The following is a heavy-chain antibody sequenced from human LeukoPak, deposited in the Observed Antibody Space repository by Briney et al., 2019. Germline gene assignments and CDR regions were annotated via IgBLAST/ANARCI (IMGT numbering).Heavy chain of an antibody. CDR1: GYTFTGYY. CDR2: INPNSGGT. V-gene: IGHV1-2*02. J-gene: IGHJ5*02. Sequence: ASVKVSCKASGYTFTGYYMHWVRQAPGQGLEWMGWINPNSGGTNYAQKFQGRVTMTRDTSISTAYMELSRLRSDDTAVYYCARDSPRRGYSSGWYGSWFDPWGQGTLVTVSS. CDR3: ARDSPRRGYSSGWYGSWFDP. D-gene: IGHD6-19*01.